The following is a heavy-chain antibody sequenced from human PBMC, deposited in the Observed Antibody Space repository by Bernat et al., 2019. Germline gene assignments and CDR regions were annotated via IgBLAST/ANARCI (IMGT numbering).Heavy chain of an antibody. Sequence: EVQLVESGGGLVQPGGSLRLSCAASGFTFSSYAMSWVRQAPGKGLEWVSAISGSGGSTYYADSGKGRFTISRDNSKNTLYLQMNSLRAEDTAVYYCAKLPTVKMRQKVNWYFDLWGRGTLVTVSS. D-gene: IGHD4-17*01. CDR1: GFTFSSYA. V-gene: IGHV3-23*04. J-gene: IGHJ2*01. CDR2: ISGSGGST. CDR3: AKLPTVKMRQKVNWYFDL.